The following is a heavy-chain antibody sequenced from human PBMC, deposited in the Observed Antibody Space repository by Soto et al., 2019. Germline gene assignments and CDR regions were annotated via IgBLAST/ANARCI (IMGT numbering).Heavy chain of an antibody. J-gene: IGHJ3*02. Sequence: QVQLVESGGGVVQPGRSLRLSCAASGFTFSSYAMHWVRQAPGKGLEWVAVISYDGSNKYYADSVKGRFTISRDNSKNTLYLQMNSLRAEDTAVYYCAREDPYCSSTSCYTNDAFDIWGQGTMVTVSS. CDR3: AREDPYCSSTSCYTNDAFDI. CDR2: ISYDGSNK. CDR1: GFTFSSYA. D-gene: IGHD2-2*02. V-gene: IGHV3-30-3*01.